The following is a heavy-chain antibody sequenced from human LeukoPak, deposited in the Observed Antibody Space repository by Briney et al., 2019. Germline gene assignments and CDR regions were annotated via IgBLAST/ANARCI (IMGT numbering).Heavy chain of an antibody. CDR3: ARDLNWETY. Sequence: GGSLRLFCAASGFTYSTYWMMWPRQARGGALEGVANIKPDGSKIYYVDSVKGRFTISRDNAKNSLYLQMNSLRAEDTAVYYCARDLNWETYWGQGTLVTVSS. V-gene: IGHV3-7*01. CDR1: GFTYSTYW. D-gene: IGHD7-27*01. J-gene: IGHJ4*02. CDR2: IKPDGSKI.